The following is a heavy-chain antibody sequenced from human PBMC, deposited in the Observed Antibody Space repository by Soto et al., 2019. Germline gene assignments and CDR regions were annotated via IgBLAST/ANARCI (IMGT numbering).Heavy chain of an antibody. CDR1: GYTFTAYS. J-gene: IGHJ4*02. D-gene: IGHD2-21*01. V-gene: IGHV1-2*02. Sequence: ASVKVSCKAGGYTFTAYSMHWVRQAPGQGLEWMGWINVNSGDTIYAQNFQGRVTLTSDTSISTAYMELSGLQSDDTAVYYCAREASAVISLDYWGQGTLVTVSS. CDR2: INVNSGDT. CDR3: AREASAVISLDY.